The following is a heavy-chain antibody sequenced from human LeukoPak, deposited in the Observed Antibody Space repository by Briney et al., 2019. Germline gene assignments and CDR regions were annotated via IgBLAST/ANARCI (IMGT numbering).Heavy chain of an antibody. CDR3: ARETAYYYDSTPHGAFDI. J-gene: IGHJ3*02. V-gene: IGHV1-2*02. D-gene: IGHD3-22*01. Sequence: ASVKVSCKASGYTFTGYYMHWVRQAPGQGLEWMGWINPNSGGTNYAQKFQGRVTMTRDTSISTAYMELSRLRSDDTAVYDCARETAYYYDSTPHGAFDIWGQGTMVTVSS. CDR2: INPNSGGT. CDR1: GYTFTGYY.